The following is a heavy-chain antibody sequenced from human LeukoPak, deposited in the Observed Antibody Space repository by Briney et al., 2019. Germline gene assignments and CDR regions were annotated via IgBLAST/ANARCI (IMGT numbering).Heavy chain of an antibody. J-gene: IGHJ4*02. D-gene: IGHD2-2*01. CDR1: GYTFTDYG. CDR3: ARSPIVVVPAAMPGTPDS. CDR2: ISAYNGNT. V-gene: IGHV1-18*01. Sequence: ASVKVSCKASGYTFTDYGISWVRQATGQGLEWMGWISAYNGNTNYAQKLQGRVTMTTDTSTSTAYMELRSLRSDDTAVYYCARSPIVVVPAAMPGTPDSWGQGTLVTVSS.